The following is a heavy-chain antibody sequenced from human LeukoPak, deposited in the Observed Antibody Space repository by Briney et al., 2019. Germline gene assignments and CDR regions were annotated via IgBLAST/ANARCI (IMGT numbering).Heavy chain of an antibody. Sequence: ASVKVSCKASGYTFTSYGISGVGQAPGQGLEWMGWISAYNGNTNYAQKLQGRVTMTTDTSTSTAYMELSSLRSDDTAVYYCARAMSASYYYYYMDVWGKGTTVTVSS. V-gene: IGHV1-18*01. CDR1: GYTFTSYG. J-gene: IGHJ6*03. CDR3: ARAMSASYYYYYMDV. CDR2: ISAYNGNT.